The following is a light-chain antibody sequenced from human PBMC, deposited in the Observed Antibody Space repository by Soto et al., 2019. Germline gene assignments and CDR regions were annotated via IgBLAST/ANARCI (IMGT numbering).Light chain of an antibody. V-gene: IGLV2-14*01. J-gene: IGLJ3*02. CDR1: SSDVGGYKY. CDR2: EVS. CDR3: SSKSSGSTPML. Sequence: QLVLTQPASVSGSPGQSITISCTGTSSDVGGYKYVSWYQHHPGEAPKLIIYEVSNRPSGVSNRFSGSKSGNTASLTISGLQAEDESHYYCSSKSSGSTPMLFGGGTKLTVL.